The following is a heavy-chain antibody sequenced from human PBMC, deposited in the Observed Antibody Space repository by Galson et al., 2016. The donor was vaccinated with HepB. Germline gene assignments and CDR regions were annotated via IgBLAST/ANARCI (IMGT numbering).Heavy chain of an antibody. CDR1: GFLSCNYG. CDR2: TGYDGTNG. CDR3: ARELDLWFGDSWDGGFFDL. V-gene: IGHV3-33*08. J-gene: IGHJ2*01. Sequence: SLRLSCAPSGFLSCNYGRHWVRQATGKGLEWVALTGYDGTNGYYADSVKGRFTISRDNSKNTLHLQMSSLRAEDTAVYYCARELDLWFGDSWDGGFFDLWGRGTLVTVSS. D-gene: IGHD3-10*01.